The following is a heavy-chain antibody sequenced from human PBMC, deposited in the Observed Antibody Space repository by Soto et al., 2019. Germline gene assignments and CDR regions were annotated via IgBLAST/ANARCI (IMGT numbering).Heavy chain of an antibody. J-gene: IGHJ5*02. D-gene: IGHD3-3*01. Sequence: PXGSLSLSLVCSGLIFSNYCMSLVRQAAGKGLEWIGYIYYSGSTNYNPSLKSRVTISVDTSKNQFSLKLSSVTAADTAVYYCARVGGLTIFGVVTGVSWFDPWGQGTLVTVSS. V-gene: IGHV4-59*01. CDR3: ARVGGLTIFGVVTGVSWFDP. CDR1: GLIFSNYC. CDR2: IYYSGST.